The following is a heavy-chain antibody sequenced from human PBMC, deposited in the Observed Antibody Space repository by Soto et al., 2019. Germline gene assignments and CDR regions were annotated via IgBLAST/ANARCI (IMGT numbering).Heavy chain of an antibody. D-gene: IGHD2-8*01. V-gene: IGHV3-21*01. CDR3: ARDDNGPLNYYYYGMDV. J-gene: IGHJ6*02. CDR1: GFTFSSYS. CDR2: ISSSSSYI. Sequence: LRLSCTASGFTFSSYSMNWVRQAPGKGLEWVSSISSSSSYIYYADSVKGRFTISRDNAKNSLYLQMNSLRAEDTAVYYCARDDNGPLNYYYYGMDVWGQGTTVTVSS.